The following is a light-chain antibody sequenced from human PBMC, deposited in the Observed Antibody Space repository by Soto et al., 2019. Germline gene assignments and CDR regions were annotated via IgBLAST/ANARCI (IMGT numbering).Light chain of an antibody. J-gene: IGLJ1*01. V-gene: IGLV1-44*01. CDR1: SSNIGSNT. Sequence: QSVLTQPPSASGTPGQRVTISCSGSSSNIGSNTVNWYQQLPGTAPKLLIYSNNQRPSGVPDRFSGSKSATSASLAISGLQSEDEADYYCAAWDASLNGYVFGTGTKVTVL. CDR2: SNN. CDR3: AAWDASLNGYV.